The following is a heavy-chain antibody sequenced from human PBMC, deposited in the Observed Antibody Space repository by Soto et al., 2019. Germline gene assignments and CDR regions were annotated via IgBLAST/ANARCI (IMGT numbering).Heavy chain of an antibody. CDR2: ISYDGSKK. V-gene: IGHV3-30-3*01. CDR3: ARDPYALYSGPGRYGDY. J-gene: IGHJ4*02. D-gene: IGHD1-1*01. CDR1: GFTFTSHA. Sequence: QVQLVESGGGVVQPGRSLRLSCAASGFTFTSHAMHWVRQAPGKGLEWVAVISYDGSKKYYADSVKGRFTISRDNFKNTLYLQMNSLRAGDTAVYYCARDPYALYSGPGRYGDYWGQGALITASS.